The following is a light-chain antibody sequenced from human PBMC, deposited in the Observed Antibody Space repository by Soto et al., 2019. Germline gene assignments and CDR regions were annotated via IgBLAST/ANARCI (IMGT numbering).Light chain of an antibody. V-gene: IGKV3-20*01. CDR2: GTS. CDR1: QTVRNSY. CDR3: QQYQDSGRQFT. J-gene: IGKJ2*01. Sequence: LVLTQSPDTLSLSPGERATLSCRASQTVRNSYLAWYQQKLGQPPRLVFYGTSNRASGIPARFSGRGPGAGFGLIVSGLEPEDAAVYFCQQYQDSGRQFTFGQGTKLEIK.